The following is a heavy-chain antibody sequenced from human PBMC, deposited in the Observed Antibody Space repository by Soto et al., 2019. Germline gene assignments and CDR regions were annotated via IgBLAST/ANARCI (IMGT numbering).Heavy chain of an antibody. V-gene: IGHV1-69*01. Sequence: QVQLVQSGAEVKKPGSSVKVSCKASGGTFSSYAISWVRQAPGQGLEWMGGIIPIFGTANYAQKFQGRVTITADESTSTAYMELSSLRSEDTAVYYCANNREYCSSTSCYSVCWGQGTLVTVSS. CDR2: IIPIFGTA. D-gene: IGHD2-2*01. CDR3: ANNREYCSSTSCYSVC. J-gene: IGHJ4*02. CDR1: GGTFSSYA.